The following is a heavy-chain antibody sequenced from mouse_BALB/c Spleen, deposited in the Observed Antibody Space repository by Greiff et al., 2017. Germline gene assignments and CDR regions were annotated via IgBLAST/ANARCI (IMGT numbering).Heavy chain of an antibody. V-gene: IGHV1-80*01. CDR1: GYAFSSYW. CDR2: IYPGDGDT. D-gene: IGHD2-1*01. J-gene: IGHJ2*01. Sequence: QVQLQQSGAELVRPGSSVKISCKASGYAFSSYWMNWVKQRPGQGLEWIGQIYPGDGDTNYNRKFKGKATLTADKSSSTAYMQLSSLTSEDSAVYFCARTDGNPFDYWGQGTTLTVSS. CDR3: ARTDGNPFDY.